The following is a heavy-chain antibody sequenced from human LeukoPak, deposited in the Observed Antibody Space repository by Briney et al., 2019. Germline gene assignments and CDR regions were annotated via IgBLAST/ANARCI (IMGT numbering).Heavy chain of an antibody. J-gene: IGHJ4*02. D-gene: IGHD3-22*01. CDR1: RFTYSNYW. Sequence: PGGSLRLSCADSRFTYSNYWMSWVRQAPGKGREWVANINQDGSEKFYVDSVKGRFTISRDNAKNSLYLQMNSLRAEDTALYYCAREGIDLYYDSSAYYFDNWGQGTLVTVSS. CDR3: AREGIDLYYDSSAYYFDN. CDR2: INQDGSEK. V-gene: IGHV3-7*03.